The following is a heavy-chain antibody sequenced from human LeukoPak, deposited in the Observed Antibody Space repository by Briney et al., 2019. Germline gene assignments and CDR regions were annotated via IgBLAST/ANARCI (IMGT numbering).Heavy chain of an antibody. CDR2: INPNSGGT. CDR1: GYTFTGYY. D-gene: IGHD6-19*01. Sequence: VASVKVSCKASGYTFTGYYMHWVRQAPGQGLEWMGWINPNSGGTNYAQRFQGRVTMTRDTSISTAYMELSRLRSDDTAVYYCARDSYGWSDLDYWGQGTLVTVSS. J-gene: IGHJ4*02. V-gene: IGHV1-2*02. CDR3: ARDSYGWSDLDY.